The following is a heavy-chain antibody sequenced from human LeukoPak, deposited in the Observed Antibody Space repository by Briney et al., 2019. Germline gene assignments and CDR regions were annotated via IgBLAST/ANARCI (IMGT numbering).Heavy chain of an antibody. CDR3: ARDSPTPGYGDYILVY. CDR1: GSTFSSYA. V-gene: IGHV1-69*04. CDR2: IIPILGIA. Sequence: ASVKVSCKASGSTFSSYAISWVRQAPGQGLEWMGRIIPILGIANYAQTFQGRVTITADKSTSTAYMELSSLRSEDTAVYYCARDSPTPGYGDYILVYWGQGTLVTVSS. J-gene: IGHJ4*02. D-gene: IGHD4-17*01.